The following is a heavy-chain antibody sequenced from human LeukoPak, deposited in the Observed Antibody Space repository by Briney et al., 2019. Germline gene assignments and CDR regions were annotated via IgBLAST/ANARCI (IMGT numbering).Heavy chain of an antibody. CDR1: GGSISSYY. CDR2: IHYSGST. D-gene: IGHD2-15*01. J-gene: IGHJ4*02. CDR3: ARGKLVGTY. V-gene: IGHV4-59*12. Sequence: SETLSLTCTVSGGSISSYYWSWIRQPPGKGLEWIGYIHYSGSTTYNPSLQSRVSISVDTSKNQFSLKLSSVTAADTAVYYCARGKLVGTYWGQGTLVTVSS.